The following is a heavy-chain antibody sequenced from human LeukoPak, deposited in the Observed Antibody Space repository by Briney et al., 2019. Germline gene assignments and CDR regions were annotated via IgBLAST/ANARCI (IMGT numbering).Heavy chain of an antibody. J-gene: IGHJ4*02. CDR1: GYTFTDYY. Sequence: ASVRVSCKASGYTFTDYYMHWVRQAPGQGLEWMGWINPNNDDTNYAQKFQGRVTMARDTSISTAYMELSSLTSDDTAVYYCARRGSGYGYDYWGQGTLATVSS. CDR3: ARRGSGYGYDY. D-gene: IGHD5-18*01. CDR2: INPNNDDT. V-gene: IGHV1-2*02.